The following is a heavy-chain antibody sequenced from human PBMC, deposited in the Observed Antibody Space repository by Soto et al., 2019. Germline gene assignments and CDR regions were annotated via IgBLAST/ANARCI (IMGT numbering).Heavy chain of an antibody. D-gene: IGHD3-22*01. Sequence: SVKVSCKAAGGTFSSCAISWVRQAPGQGLEWMGGIIPIFGTANYAQKFQGRVTITADESTSTAYMELSSLRSEDTAVYYCARGGYYYDSSGYNFDYWGQGTLVTVSS. CDR1: GGTFSSCA. CDR2: IIPIFGTA. CDR3: ARGGYYYDSSGYNFDY. V-gene: IGHV1-69*13. J-gene: IGHJ4*02.